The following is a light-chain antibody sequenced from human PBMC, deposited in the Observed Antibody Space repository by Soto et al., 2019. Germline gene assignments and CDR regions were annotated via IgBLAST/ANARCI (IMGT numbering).Light chain of an antibody. CDR2: AAS. Sequence: DIQMTQSPSSLSASVGDRVIITCRASQNISSYLNWYQQKPGKAPKLLIYAASSLQSGVPSRFSGSGSGTDFTLTISALQSEDFATYYCQQSYGTPYTFGQGTKVEIK. CDR1: QNISSY. J-gene: IGKJ2*01. CDR3: QQSYGTPYT. V-gene: IGKV1-39*01.